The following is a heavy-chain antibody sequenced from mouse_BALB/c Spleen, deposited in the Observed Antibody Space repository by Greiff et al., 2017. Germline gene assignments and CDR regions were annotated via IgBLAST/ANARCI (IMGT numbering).Heavy chain of an antibody. Sequence: VQLQQSGTVLARPGASVKMSCKASGYTFTSYWMHWVKQRPGQGLEWIGAIYPGNSDTSYNQKFKGKAKLTAVTSTSTAYMELSSLTNEDSAVYYCTREEGNYYAMDYWGQGTSVTVSS. D-gene: IGHD2-1*01. J-gene: IGHJ4*01. V-gene: IGHV1-5*01. CDR2: IYPGNSDT. CDR1: GYTFTSYW. CDR3: TREEGNYYAMDY.